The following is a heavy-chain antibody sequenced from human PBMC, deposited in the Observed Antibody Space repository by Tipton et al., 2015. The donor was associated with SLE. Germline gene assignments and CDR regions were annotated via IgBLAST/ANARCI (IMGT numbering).Heavy chain of an antibody. CDR3: AGYTSGWYNGPDY. CDR2: IYYSGST. J-gene: IGHJ4*02. D-gene: IGHD6-19*01. CDR1: GGSISSSSYY. Sequence: TLSLTCTVSGGSISSSSYYWGWIRQPPGKGLEWIGSIYYSGSTYYNPPLKSRVTIYVDTSKTQFSLKLSSVTAADTAVYYCAGYTSGWYNGPDYWGQGTLVTVSS. V-gene: IGHV4-39*01.